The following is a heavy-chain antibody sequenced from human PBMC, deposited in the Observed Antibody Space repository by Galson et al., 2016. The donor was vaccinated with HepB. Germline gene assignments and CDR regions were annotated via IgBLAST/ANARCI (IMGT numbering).Heavy chain of an antibody. CDR3: VRLTKMGLRRSFDY. Sequence: SLRLSCAASGFAFSSHWMTWVRQAPGKGLEWVADINQDGTETYYVDSLKGRFTISRDNAKNTLYLQMNSLRAEDTAMYYCVRLTKMGLRRSFDYWGQGTLVTVSS. CDR2: INQDGTET. J-gene: IGHJ4*02. D-gene: IGHD5-24*01. V-gene: IGHV3-7*01. CDR1: GFAFSSHW.